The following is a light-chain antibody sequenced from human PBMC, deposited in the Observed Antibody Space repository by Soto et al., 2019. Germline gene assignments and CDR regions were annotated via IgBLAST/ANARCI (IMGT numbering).Light chain of an antibody. Sequence: EIVLTQSPVTLFLSPGESATLSCRASQNVDMFLAWYQQKPGQAPRLLIYDASNRATGTPARFSGSGPGTDFTLTISSLEPEDFAVYYCQQRRDWPLTFGQGTRLEIK. J-gene: IGKJ5*01. CDR2: DAS. V-gene: IGKV3-11*01. CDR1: QNVDMF. CDR3: QQRRDWPLT.